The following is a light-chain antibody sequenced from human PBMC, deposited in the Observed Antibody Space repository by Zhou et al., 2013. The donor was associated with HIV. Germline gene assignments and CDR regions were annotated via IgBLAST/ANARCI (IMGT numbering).Light chain of an antibody. Sequence: DIQMTQSPSTRSASVGDRVTITCRASQSISSWLAWYQQKPGKAPKLLIYKASSLESGAPSRFSGSGSGTEFTLTISSLQPDDFATYYCQQYNSYPLTFGGGTKVEIK. CDR3: QQYNSYPLT. V-gene: IGKV1-5*03. CDR2: KAS. CDR1: QSISSW. J-gene: IGKJ4*01.